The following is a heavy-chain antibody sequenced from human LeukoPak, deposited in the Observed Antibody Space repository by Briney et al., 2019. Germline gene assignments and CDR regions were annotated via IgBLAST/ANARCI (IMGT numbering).Heavy chain of an antibody. Sequence: PSETLSLTCTVSGGSISSSSYYWGWIRQPPGKGLEWIGSIYYSGSTYYNPSLKSRVTISVDTSKNQFSLKLSSVTAADTAVYYCASPGYCSGGSCDNWFDPWGQGTLVTVSS. CDR2: IYYSGST. CDR3: ASPGYCSGGSCDNWFDP. J-gene: IGHJ5*02. V-gene: IGHV4-39*01. CDR1: GGSISSSSYY. D-gene: IGHD2-15*01.